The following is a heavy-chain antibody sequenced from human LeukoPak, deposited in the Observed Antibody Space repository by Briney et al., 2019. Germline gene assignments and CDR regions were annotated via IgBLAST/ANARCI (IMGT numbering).Heavy chain of an antibody. V-gene: IGHV1-8*01. CDR3: VRTPPNWGFDY. D-gene: IGHD7-27*01. CDR1: GYTFTTHD. CDR2: MSPNSGDA. Sequence: ASVKVSCKASGYTFTTHDINWVRQATGQGLEWLGWMSPNSGDAGYAQKFQGRVTMTSDSSISTAYMELSSLRSEDTAIYYCVRTPPNWGFDYWGQGTLVTVSS. J-gene: IGHJ4*02.